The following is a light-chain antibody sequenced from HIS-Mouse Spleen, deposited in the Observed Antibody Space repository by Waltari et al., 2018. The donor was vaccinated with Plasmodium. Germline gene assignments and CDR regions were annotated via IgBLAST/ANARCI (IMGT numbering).Light chain of an antibody. Sequence: SYELTPPPPVSVSPGQTARITCTGAALPQKYAYWYQQKSGQAPVLVSYEDSKRPSGIPERFSGSSSGTMATLTISGAQVEDEADYYCYSTDSSGNHRVFGGGTKLTVL. CDR3: YSTDSSGNHRV. CDR1: ALPQKY. V-gene: IGLV3-10*01. CDR2: EDS. J-gene: IGLJ3*02.